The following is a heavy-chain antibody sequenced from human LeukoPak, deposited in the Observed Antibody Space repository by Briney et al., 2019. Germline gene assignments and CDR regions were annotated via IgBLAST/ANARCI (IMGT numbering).Heavy chain of an antibody. V-gene: IGHV5-51*01. Sequence: GESLKISCKTSGYNFLTFWIAWVRQMPGKGLEWMGVIYPGDSDTRYSPSFQGQVTISVDVSLSTAYLRWRSLRASDTAMYYCARLLDYDSTYYYMDVWGMGTSVTVS. J-gene: IGHJ6*03. CDR2: IYPGDSDT. CDR3: ARLLDYDSTYYYMDV. CDR1: GYNFLTFW. D-gene: IGHD4-17*01.